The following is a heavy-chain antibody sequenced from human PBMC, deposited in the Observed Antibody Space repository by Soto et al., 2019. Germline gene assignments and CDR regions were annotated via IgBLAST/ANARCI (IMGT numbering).Heavy chain of an antibody. CDR2: IWYDGSNK. V-gene: IGHV3-33*01. D-gene: IGHD1-26*01. Sequence: QSGGSLRLSCAASGFTFSSYGMHWVRQAPGKGLEWVAVIWYDGSNKYYADSVKGRFTISRDNSKNTLYLQMNSLRAEDTAVYYCAREPHAVGATTRDAFDIWGQGTMVTVSS. CDR3: AREPHAVGATTRDAFDI. CDR1: GFTFSSYG. J-gene: IGHJ3*02.